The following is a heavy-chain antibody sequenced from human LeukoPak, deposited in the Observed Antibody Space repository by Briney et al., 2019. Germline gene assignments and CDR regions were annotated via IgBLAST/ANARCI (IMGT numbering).Heavy chain of an antibody. CDR2: IIPIFGTA. CDR3: VREGGGHDYSNYPWY. D-gene: IGHD4-11*01. J-gene: IGHJ4*02. Sequence: SVKVSCKASGGTFSSYAISWVRQAPGQGLEWVGGIIPIFGTANYAQKFQGRVTITADESTSTAYMELSSLRSEDTAVYYCVREGGGHDYSNYPWYWGQGTLVTVSS. CDR1: GGTFSSYA. V-gene: IGHV1-69*01.